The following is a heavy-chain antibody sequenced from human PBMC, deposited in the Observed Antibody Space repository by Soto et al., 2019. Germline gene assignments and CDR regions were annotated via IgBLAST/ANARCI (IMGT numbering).Heavy chain of an antibody. Sequence: GGSLRLSCAASGFTFSSYGMHWVRRAPGKGLEWVAVIWYDGSNKYYADSVKGRFTISRDNSKNTLYLQMNSLRAEDTAVYYCARGGVVPAAPQSYYYYYYMDVWGKGTTVTVSS. J-gene: IGHJ6*03. CDR3: ARGGVVPAAPQSYYYYYYMDV. V-gene: IGHV3-33*01. CDR2: IWYDGSNK. CDR1: GFTFSSYG. D-gene: IGHD2-2*01.